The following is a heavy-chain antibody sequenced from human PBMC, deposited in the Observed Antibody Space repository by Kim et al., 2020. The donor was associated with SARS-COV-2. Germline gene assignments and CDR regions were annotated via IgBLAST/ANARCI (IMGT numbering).Heavy chain of an antibody. CDR3: ARGVERWLQLVYYGMDV. V-gene: IGHV3-21*01. Sequence: GGSLRLSCAASGFTFSSYSMNWVRQAPGKGLEWVSSISSSSSYIYYADSVKGRFTISRDNAKNSLYLQMNSLSAEDTAVYYCARGVERWLQLVYYGMDVWGQGTTVTVSS. D-gene: IGHD5-12*01. J-gene: IGHJ6*02. CDR1: GFTFSSYS. CDR2: ISSSSSYI.